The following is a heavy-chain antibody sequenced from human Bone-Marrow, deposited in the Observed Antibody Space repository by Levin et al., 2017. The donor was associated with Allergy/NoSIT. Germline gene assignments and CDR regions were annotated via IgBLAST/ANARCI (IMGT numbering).Heavy chain of an antibody. Sequence: GESLKISCQASGHTFTSSSIHWMRQAPGQGLEWMGSIEPSGGSATYGQKFRGRITLTRDTSTTVVYMELNSLTSDDTAFYYCARVPGDYYFDLWGQGSLVTVTS. J-gene: IGHJ4*02. CDR3: ARVPGDYYFDL. D-gene: IGHD2-21*02. CDR2: IEPSGGSA. V-gene: IGHV1-46*01. CDR1: GHTFTSSS.